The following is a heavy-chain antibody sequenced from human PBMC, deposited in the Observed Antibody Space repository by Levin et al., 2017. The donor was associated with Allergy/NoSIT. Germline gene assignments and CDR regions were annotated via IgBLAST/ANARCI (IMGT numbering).Heavy chain of an antibody. D-gene: IGHD3-3*01. CDR3: ARSPGGIFGLVWFDP. V-gene: IGHV4-59*01. CDR1: GGSISSYY. J-gene: IGHJ5*02. CDR2: IYYSGST. Sequence: SETLSLTCTVSGGSISSYYWSWIRQPPGKGLEWIGYIYYSGSTNYNPSLKSRVTISVDTSKNQFSLKLSSVTAADTAVYYCARSPGGIFGLVWFDPWGQGTLVTVSS.